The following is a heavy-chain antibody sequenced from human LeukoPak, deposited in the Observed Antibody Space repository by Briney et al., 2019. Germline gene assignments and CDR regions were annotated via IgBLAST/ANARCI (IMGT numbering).Heavy chain of an antibody. V-gene: IGHV4-59*02. CDR1: GLSVNTSH. CDR2: LSYTGKH. D-gene: IGHD2/OR15-2a*01. Sequence: SETLSLTCNFSGLSVNTSHWNWIRQRPGKGLEWIGCLSYTGKHDYNPSLKSRVSIALGPFHNHFSLKLASVNAGDPAVYFCSEGYFEPFDHWGQGILVTVSS. J-gene: IGHJ4*02. CDR3: SEGYFEPFDH.